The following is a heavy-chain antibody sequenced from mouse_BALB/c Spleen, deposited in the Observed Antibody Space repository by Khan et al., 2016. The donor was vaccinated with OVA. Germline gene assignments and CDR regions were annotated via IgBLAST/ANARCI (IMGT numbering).Heavy chain of an antibody. CDR1: GFAFISYD. V-gene: IGHV5-9*02. D-gene: IGHD2-10*01. CDR2: ISSGGSYS. J-gene: IGHJ3*01. Sequence: EVQLKESGGGLVKPGGSLKLSCAASGFAFISYDMSWVRQTPEKRLEWVATISSGGSYSYYPDSVKGRFTISRDIDRKTLYLQMSSLRSEDTAFYYCARPSYYGNPWFTYWGQGTLVTVSA. CDR3: ARPSYYGNPWFTY.